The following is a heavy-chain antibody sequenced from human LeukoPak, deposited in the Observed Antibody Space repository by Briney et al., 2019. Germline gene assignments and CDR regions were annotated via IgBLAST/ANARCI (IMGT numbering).Heavy chain of an antibody. V-gene: IGHV1-2*02. CDR1: GYTFTGYY. D-gene: IGHD3-22*01. J-gene: IGHJ5*02. CDR3: ARAALMYYYDSSGYQHNWFDP. CDR2: INPNSGGT. Sequence: ASVKVSCKASGYTFTGYYIHWVRQAPGQGLEWMGWINPNSGGTNYAQKFQGRVTMTRDTSISTAYMELSRLRSDDTAVYYCARAALMYYYDSSGYQHNWFDPWGQGTLVTVSS.